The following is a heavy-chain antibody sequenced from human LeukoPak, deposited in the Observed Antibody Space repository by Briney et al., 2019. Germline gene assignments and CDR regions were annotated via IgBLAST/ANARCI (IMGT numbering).Heavy chain of an antibody. CDR3: ARVGTGQVVNYNSGLYY. CDR2: IKQDGSEK. CDR1: GFTFSSYW. Sequence: GGSLRLSCAASGFTFSSYWMSWVRQAPGKGLEWVANIKQDGSEKYYVDSVKGRFTISRDNAKNSLYLQMNSLRVEDTAVYYCARVGTGQVVNYNSGLYYWGQGTLVTVSS. D-gene: IGHD3-22*01. V-gene: IGHV3-7*04. J-gene: IGHJ4*02.